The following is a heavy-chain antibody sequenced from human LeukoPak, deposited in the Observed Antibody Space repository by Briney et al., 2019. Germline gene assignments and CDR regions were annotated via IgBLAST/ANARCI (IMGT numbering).Heavy chain of an antibody. CDR2: ISNDGTNK. CDR3: GRDQGGSIGWYGDY. CDR1: GFTFSSYA. J-gene: IGHJ4*02. V-gene: IGHV3-30*04. D-gene: IGHD6-19*01. Sequence: GGSLRLSCAASGFTFSSYAMDWVRQAPGKGPEWVAFISNDGTNKYYADSVKGRFTISRDNSKNTLYLQMNSLRAEDTAVYYCGRDQGGSIGWYGDYWGQGTLVTVSS.